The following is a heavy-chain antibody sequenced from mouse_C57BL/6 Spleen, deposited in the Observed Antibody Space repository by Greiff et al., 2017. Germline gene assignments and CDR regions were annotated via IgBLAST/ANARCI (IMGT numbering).Heavy chain of an antibody. V-gene: IGHV3-6*01. D-gene: IGHD4-1*01. CDR3: ARVPLTEYYFDD. Sequence: ESGPGLVKPSQSLSLTCSVTGYSITSGYYWNWIRQFPGNKLEWMGYISYDGSNNYNPSLKNRISITRDTSKNQFFLKLNSVTTEDTATYYCARVPLTEYYFDDWGQGTTLTVSS. CDR1: GYSITSGYY. CDR2: ISYDGSN. J-gene: IGHJ2*01.